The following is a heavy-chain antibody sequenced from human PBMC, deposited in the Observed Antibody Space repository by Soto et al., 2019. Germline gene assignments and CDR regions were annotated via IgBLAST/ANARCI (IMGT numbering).Heavy chain of an antibody. CDR2: ISGSGGST. Sequence: GGSLRLSCAASGFTFSSYAMSWVRQAPGKGLEWVSAISGSGGSTYYADSVKGRFTISRDNSKNTLYLQMNSLRAEDTAVYYCAKDSEVLRFLEWLLLDYWGQGTLVTVSS. CDR3: AKDSEVLRFLEWLLLDY. J-gene: IGHJ4*02. CDR1: GFTFSSYA. V-gene: IGHV3-23*01. D-gene: IGHD3-3*01.